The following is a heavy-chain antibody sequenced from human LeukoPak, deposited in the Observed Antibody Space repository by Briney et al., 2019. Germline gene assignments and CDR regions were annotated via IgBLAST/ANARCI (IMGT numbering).Heavy chain of an antibody. D-gene: IGHD4-11*01. Sequence: SETLSLTCTVSGGSISSYYWSWIRQPAGKGLEWIGRIYTSGSTNYNPSLKSRVTISVDTSKNQFSLKLSSVTAADTAVYYCARGGDYSRYFDYWGQGTLVTVSS. V-gene: IGHV4-4*07. J-gene: IGHJ4*02. CDR3: ARGGDYSRYFDY. CDR1: GGSISSYY. CDR2: IYTSGST.